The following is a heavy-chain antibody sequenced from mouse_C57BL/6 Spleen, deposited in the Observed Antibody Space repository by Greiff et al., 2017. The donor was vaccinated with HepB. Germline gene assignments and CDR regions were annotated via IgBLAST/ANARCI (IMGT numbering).Heavy chain of an antibody. V-gene: IGHV1-15*01. CDR2: IYPETGGT. D-gene: IGHD1-1*01. CDR1: GYTFTDYE. Sequence: VQLVESGAELVRPGASVTLSCKASGYTFTDYEMHWVKQTPVHGLEWIGAIYPETGGTAYNQKFKGKAILTADKSSSTAYMELRSLTSEDSALYYCTRKYYSSPWFAYWGQGTLVTVSA. J-gene: IGHJ3*01. CDR3: TRKYYSSPWFAY.